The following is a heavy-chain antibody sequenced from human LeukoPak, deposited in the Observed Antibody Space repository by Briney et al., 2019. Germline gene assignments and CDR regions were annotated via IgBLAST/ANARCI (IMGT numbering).Heavy chain of an antibody. V-gene: IGHV3-53*01. D-gene: IGHD3-22*01. CDR3: ARGDDSGYYDYFDY. CDR2: IYTGGNT. CDR1: GFTVDSNY. Sequence: GSLRLSCAAFGFTVDSNYLSWVRQAPGKGLEWVSTIYTGGNTYYAASVKGRFTISRDFSKNTVFLHMNSLRAEDTAMYYCARGDDSGYYDYFDYWGQGALVTVSS. J-gene: IGHJ4*02.